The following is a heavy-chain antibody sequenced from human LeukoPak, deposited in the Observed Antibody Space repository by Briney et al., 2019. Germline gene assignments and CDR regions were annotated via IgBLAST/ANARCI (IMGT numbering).Heavy chain of an antibody. Sequence: ASVKVSCKTSGGTFSSSAITWVRQAPGQGLEWMGRIIPALNITSYAQKFQGRVTITADTSTSTAYMELSSLRSEETAVYYCARDQGLTAPPPYGLDVWGQGTTVTVS. CDR3: ARDQGLTAPPPYGLDV. V-gene: IGHV1-69*04. CDR2: IIPALNIT. D-gene: IGHD5-18*01. J-gene: IGHJ6*02. CDR1: GGTFSSSA.